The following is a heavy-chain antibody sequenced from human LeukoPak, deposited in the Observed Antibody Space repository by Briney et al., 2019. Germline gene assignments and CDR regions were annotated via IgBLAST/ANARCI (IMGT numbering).Heavy chain of an antibody. V-gene: IGHV4-59*08. CDR2: IYYSGST. CDR1: GGSISSYY. Sequence: SETLSLTCTVSGGSISSYYRSWIRQPPGEGLEWIGYIYYSGSTNYNPALKSRVTISVDTSKNLFSLKLSSVTAADTAVYYCARHAFYSNYRNDAFDIWGQGTMVTVSS. J-gene: IGHJ3*02. CDR3: ARHAFYSNYRNDAFDI. D-gene: IGHD4-11*01.